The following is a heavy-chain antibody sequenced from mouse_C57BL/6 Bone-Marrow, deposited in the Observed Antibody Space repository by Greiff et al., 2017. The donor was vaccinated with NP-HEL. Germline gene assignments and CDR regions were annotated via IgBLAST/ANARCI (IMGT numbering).Heavy chain of an antibody. V-gene: IGHV14-2*01. CDR2: IDPEDGET. J-gene: IGHJ4*01. CDR1: GFNIKDYY. CDR3: ARSTMVTGYAMDN. Sequence: EVQLLQSGAELVKPGASVKLSCTASGFNIKDYYMHWVKQRTEQGLEWIGRIDPEDGETKYAPKFQGKATITADTSSNTAYLPLISLTSEDTAVYYGARSTMVTGYAMDNWGQGTSDTVSS. D-gene: IGHD2-2*01.